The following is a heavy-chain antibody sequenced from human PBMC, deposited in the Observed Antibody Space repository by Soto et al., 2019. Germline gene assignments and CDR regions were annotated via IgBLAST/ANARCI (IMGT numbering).Heavy chain of an antibody. J-gene: IGHJ6*02. D-gene: IGHD3-10*01. CDR2: IYYSGST. Sequence: PSETLSLTCTVSGGSISSGGYYWSWIRQHPGKGLEWIGYIYYSGSTNYNPSLKSRVTISVDTSKNQFSLKLSSVTAADTAVYYCGGFGELLVYGMDVWGQGTTVTVSS. V-gene: IGHV4-61*08. CDR1: GGSISSGGYY. CDR3: GGFGELLVYGMDV.